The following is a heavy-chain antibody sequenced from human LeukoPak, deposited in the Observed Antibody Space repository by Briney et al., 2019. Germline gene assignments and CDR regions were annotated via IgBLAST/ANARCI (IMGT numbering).Heavy chain of an antibody. Sequence: NSSETLSLTCTVSGGSINNYYWSWLRHPPGKGLEWIGYIIYSGGTNYNPSLKSRVTISVDTSKNQFSLKLSSVTAADTAVYYCARVVMSGDYYGSGSSVGLDYWGQGTLVTVSS. J-gene: IGHJ4*02. CDR1: GGSINNYY. CDR2: IIYSGGT. V-gene: IGHV4-59*01. D-gene: IGHD3-10*01. CDR3: ARVVMSGDYYGSGSSVGLDY.